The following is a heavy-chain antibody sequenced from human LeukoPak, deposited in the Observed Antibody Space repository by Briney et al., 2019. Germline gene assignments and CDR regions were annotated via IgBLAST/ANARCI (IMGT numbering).Heavy chain of an antibody. D-gene: IGHD4-23*01. CDR2: IYFGGTT. Sequence: SETLSLTCSVSGGSIKNYYWSWIRQPPGKGLEWLGNIYFGGTTDYNFSLKSRLTISVDTFKNQLSPNLQSVTAADTATYYCARHRSDTGGKKGVNWFDPWGQGTLVTVSS. V-gene: IGHV4-59*01. CDR1: GGSIKNYY. J-gene: IGHJ5*02. CDR3: ARHRSDTGGKKGVNWFDP.